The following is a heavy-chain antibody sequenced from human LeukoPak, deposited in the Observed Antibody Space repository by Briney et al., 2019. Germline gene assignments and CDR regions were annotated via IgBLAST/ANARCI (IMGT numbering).Heavy chain of an antibody. V-gene: IGHV3-30-3*01. CDR2: ISYDGSNK. CDR3: ARENYDSSGYIDY. D-gene: IGHD3-22*01. CDR1: GFTFSSYA. J-gene: IGHJ4*02. Sequence: GSLRLSCAASGFTFSSYAMHWVRQAPGKGLEWVAVISYDGSNKYYADSVKGRFTISRDNSKNTLYLQMNSLRAEDTAVYYCARENYDSSGYIDYWVQGTLVTVSS.